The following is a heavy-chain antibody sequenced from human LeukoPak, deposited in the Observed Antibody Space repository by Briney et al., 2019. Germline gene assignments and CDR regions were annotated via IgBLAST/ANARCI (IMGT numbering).Heavy chain of an antibody. D-gene: IGHD3-10*01. Sequence: SETLSLTCTVSGGSISSYYWSWIRQPVGKGLEWIGRIYTSGSTNYNPSLKSRVTMSVDTSKNQFSLKLSSVTAADTAVYYCARDRYYYGSGSSNPLDYWGQGTLVTVSS. J-gene: IGHJ4*02. CDR3: ARDRYYYGSGSSNPLDY. V-gene: IGHV4-4*07. CDR1: GGSISSYY. CDR2: IYTSGST.